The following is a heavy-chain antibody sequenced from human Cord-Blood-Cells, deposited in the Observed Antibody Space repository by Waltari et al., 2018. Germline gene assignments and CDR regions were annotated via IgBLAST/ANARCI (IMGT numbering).Heavy chain of an antibody. CDR3: ARRYKILGSGSYYDAFDI. CDR1: GRSFSGYY. CDR2: INHSGST. J-gene: IGHJ3*02. D-gene: IGHD3-10*01. Sequence: QVQLQQWGAGLLKPSETLSLTCAVYGRSFSGYYWSWIRQPPGKGLEWIGEINHSGSTNYNPSLKSRVTISVDTSKNQFSLKLSSVTAADTAVYYCARRYKILGSGSYYDAFDIWGQGTMVTVSS. V-gene: IGHV4-34*01.